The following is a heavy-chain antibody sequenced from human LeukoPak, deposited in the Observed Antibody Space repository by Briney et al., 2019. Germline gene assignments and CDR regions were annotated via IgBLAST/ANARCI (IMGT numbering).Heavy chain of an antibody. J-gene: IGHJ4*02. D-gene: IGHD4-17*01. CDR3: ARGRRTGFGH. Sequence: GGSLRLSCAASGFTLSSYEMNWVRQAPGKGLEWVSYISNSGSTIYSADSVKGRFTISRDNAKNSLYLQMNSLRAEDTAVYYCARGRRTGFGHWGQGTLVTVSS. CDR2: ISNSGSTI. V-gene: IGHV3-48*03. CDR1: GFTLSSYE.